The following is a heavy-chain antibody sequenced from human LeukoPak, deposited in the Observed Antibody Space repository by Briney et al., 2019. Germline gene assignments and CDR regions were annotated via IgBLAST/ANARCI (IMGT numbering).Heavy chain of an antibody. V-gene: IGHV4-38-2*02. CDR1: GYSISSGYY. J-gene: IGHJ3*02. CDR2: INFSGHT. CDR3: ARQVATKGEWAFDI. Sequence: PSETLSLTCTVSGYSISSGYYWGWIRQSPGKGLEWIGSINFSGHTYYNPSLKSRVTISIDMSRNQFSLRLSSATATDTAVYYCARQVATKGEWAFDIWGQGTMVIASS. D-gene: IGHD5-12*01.